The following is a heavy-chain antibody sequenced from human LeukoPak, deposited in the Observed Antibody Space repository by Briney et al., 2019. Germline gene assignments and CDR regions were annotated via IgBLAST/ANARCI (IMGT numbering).Heavy chain of an antibody. D-gene: IGHD2-8*01. Sequence: ASVKVSCKASGYTFTSYGISWVRQAPGQGPEWMGWISAYNGNTNYAQKLQGRVTMTTDTSTSTAYMELRSLRSDDTAVYYCARRYCTNGVCYTFDYWGQGTLVTVSS. CDR2: ISAYNGNT. CDR1: GYTFTSYG. CDR3: ARRYCTNGVCYTFDY. V-gene: IGHV1-18*01. J-gene: IGHJ4*02.